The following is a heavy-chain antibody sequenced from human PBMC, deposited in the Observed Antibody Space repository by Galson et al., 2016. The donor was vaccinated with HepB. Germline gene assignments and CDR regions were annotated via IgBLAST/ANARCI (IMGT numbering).Heavy chain of an antibody. CDR1: GLTFRDFP. J-gene: IGHJ4*02. Sequence: SLRLSCAASGLTFRDFPMVWARQAPGQGLEWVSSISSDGVYTYYADSLKGRFSISRDNAKNSLFLQMSSLRAEDTAMYYCARDYFCVGASCRGERGRFDYWGQGALVTVSS. CDR2: ISSDGVYT. CDR3: ARDYFCVGASCRGERGRFDY. D-gene: IGHD2-21*01. V-gene: IGHV3-21*01.